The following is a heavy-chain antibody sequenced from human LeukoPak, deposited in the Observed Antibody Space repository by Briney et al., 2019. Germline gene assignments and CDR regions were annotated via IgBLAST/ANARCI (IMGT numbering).Heavy chain of an antibody. Sequence: GGSLRLSCAASGFTFTNYAMTWVRQAPGKGLEWVSGISEGVGNTYYADSVKGRFTISRDHSKNTLYLQMNSLRAEDTALYYCAKREKGTAGRFFDYWGQGTLVTVSS. CDR3: AKREKGTAGRFFDY. D-gene: IGHD2-21*02. J-gene: IGHJ4*02. CDR1: GFTFTNYA. V-gene: IGHV3-23*01. CDR2: ISEGVGNT.